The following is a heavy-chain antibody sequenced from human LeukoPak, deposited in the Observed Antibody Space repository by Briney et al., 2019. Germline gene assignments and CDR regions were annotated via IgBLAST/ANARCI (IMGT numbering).Heavy chain of an antibody. V-gene: IGHV3-30*03. CDR1: GFTFSNYW. J-gene: IGHJ4*02. Sequence: PGGSLRLSCAASGFTFSNYWMHWVRQTPGKGLEWVAVISYDGSSKYNEDSVKGRFTISRDNSKNTLYLQMNSLRVEDTAVYYCAATLGSGWKFDYWGQGTLVTVSS. D-gene: IGHD6-19*01. CDR3: AATLGSGWKFDY. CDR2: ISYDGSSK.